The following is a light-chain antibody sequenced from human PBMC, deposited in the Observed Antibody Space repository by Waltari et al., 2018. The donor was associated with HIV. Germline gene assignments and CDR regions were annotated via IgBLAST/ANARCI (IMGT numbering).Light chain of an antibody. Sequence: QSALTQPASVSGSPGQSITISCTGTSSDVGGFHYVSWYQHHPGKSPILMIYGVSNRPSGVSNRFSGSKSCNTASLTISGLQAEDEADYYCSSYTTSSTLGMFGGGTKLTVL. CDR1: SSDVGGFHY. CDR3: SSYTTSSTLGM. J-gene: IGLJ3*02. CDR2: GVS. V-gene: IGLV2-14*01.